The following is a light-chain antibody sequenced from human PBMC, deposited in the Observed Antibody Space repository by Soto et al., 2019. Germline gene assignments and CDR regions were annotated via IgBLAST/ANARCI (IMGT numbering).Light chain of an antibody. CDR3: QQYNSYCT. CDR1: QSISSW. V-gene: IGKV1-5*03. J-gene: IGKJ1*01. Sequence: DIQMTQSPSTLSASVGDRVTITCRASQSISSWLAWYQQKPGKAPKLLIYKASSLESGVPSRFSGSGSGTEFTLTISSLQPDDFATYYCQQYNSYCTFSQGTKVDIK. CDR2: KAS.